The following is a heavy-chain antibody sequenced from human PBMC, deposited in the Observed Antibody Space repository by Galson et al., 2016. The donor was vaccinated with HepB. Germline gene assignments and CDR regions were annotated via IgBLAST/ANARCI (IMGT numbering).Heavy chain of an antibody. CDR1: GASISGYY. CDR3: ARDDSGGWYGFHYGMDV. D-gene: IGHD6-19*01. Sequence: TLSLTCTVSGASISGYYLSWIRQPPGKGLEWIGYIYYSGRTNYNPSLKSRVTISVDTSKNQFSLKLSSVTAANTAVYYCARDDSGGWYGFHYGMDVWGQGTTVTVSS. CDR2: IYYSGRT. J-gene: IGHJ6*02. V-gene: IGHV4-59*01.